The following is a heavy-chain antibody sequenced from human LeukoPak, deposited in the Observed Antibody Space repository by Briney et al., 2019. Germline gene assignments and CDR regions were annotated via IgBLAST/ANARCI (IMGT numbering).Heavy chain of an antibody. J-gene: IGHJ5*02. Sequence: SETLSLTCTVSGGSISISSYYWGWIRQPPGQGLEWIGSIYYSGSTYYNPSLKSRVTISVDTSKNQFSLKLSSVTAADTAVYYCARHIVVVTACWFDPWGQGTLVTVSS. CDR2: IYYSGST. V-gene: IGHV4-39*01. CDR1: GGSISISSYY. D-gene: IGHD2-21*02. CDR3: ARHIVVVTACWFDP.